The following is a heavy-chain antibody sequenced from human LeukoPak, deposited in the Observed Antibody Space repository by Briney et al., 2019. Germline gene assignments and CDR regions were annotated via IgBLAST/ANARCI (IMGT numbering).Heavy chain of an antibody. D-gene: IGHD2-2*01. CDR1: GYSFTDYW. CDR2: IYPDDSET. J-gene: IGHJ4*02. CDR3: AKGRGYCSSSSCYDFDY. Sequence: GESLKISCTGSGYSFTDYWIAWVRQMPGKGLEWIGIIYPDDSETTYSPSFQGQVTISADKSITTTCLQWSSLKASDTAMYYCAKGRGYCSSSSCYDFDYWGQGTLVIVSS. V-gene: IGHV5-51*01.